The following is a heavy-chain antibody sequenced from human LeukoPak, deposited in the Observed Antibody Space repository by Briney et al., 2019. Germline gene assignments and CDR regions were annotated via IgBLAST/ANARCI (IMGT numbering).Heavy chain of an antibody. V-gene: IGHV3-30*19. CDR3: AREDGYYDSSGYYDY. Sequence: GGSLRLSCAASGFTFSSHGMHWVRQAPGKGLEWVAVISYDGSNKYYADSVKGRFTISRDNSKNTLYLQMNSLRAEDTAVYYCAREDGYYDSSGYYDYWGQGTLVTVSS. CDR2: ISYDGSNK. J-gene: IGHJ4*02. CDR1: GFTFSSHG. D-gene: IGHD3-22*01.